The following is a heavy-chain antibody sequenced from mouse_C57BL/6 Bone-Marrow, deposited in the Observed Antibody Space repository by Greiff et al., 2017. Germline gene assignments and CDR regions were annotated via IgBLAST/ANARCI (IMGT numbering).Heavy chain of an antibody. V-gene: IGHV1-76*01. J-gene: IGHJ4*01. CDR2: IYPGSGNT. D-gene: IGHD1-1*01. Sequence: VQLQQSGAELVRPGASVKLSCKASGYTFTDYYINWVKQRPGQGLEWIARIYPGSGNTYYNEKFKGKATLTAEKSSSTAYMQLSSLTSEDSAVYFCARRATTVVAMDYWGQGTSVTVSS. CDR3: ARRATTVVAMDY. CDR1: GYTFTDYY.